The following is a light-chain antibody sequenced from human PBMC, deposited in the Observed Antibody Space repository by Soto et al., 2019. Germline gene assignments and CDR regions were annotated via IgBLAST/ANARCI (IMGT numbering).Light chain of an antibody. J-gene: IGKJ1*01. CDR3: QQYNSYWM. V-gene: IGKV1-5*01. CDR1: LSISNS. CDR2: DAS. Sequence: DIQMTQSPSTLSASVGDRVTITCRASLSISNSLAWYQRKPGKAPKIRIYDASSLESGVPSRLSGSGSGTEFTLTISSLQPDDFATYYCQQYNSYWMFGQGTKVDIK.